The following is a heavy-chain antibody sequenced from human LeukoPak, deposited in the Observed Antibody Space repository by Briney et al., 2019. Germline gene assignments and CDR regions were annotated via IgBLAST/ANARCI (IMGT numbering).Heavy chain of an antibody. CDR1: GGSISSGGYY. CDR2: IYYSGST. V-gene: IGHV4-30-4*08. J-gene: IGHJ5*02. Sequence: SETLSLTCTVSGGSISSGGYYWSWIRQHPGKGLEWIGYIYYSGSTYYNPSLKSRVTISVDTSKNQFSLKLSSVTAADTAVYYCARRRELELPWFDPWGQGTLVTVSS. CDR3: ARRRELELPWFDP. D-gene: IGHD1-7*01.